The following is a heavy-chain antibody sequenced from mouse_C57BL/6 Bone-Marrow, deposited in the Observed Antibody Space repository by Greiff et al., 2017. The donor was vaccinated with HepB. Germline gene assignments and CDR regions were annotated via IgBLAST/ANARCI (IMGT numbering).Heavy chain of an antibody. CDR1: GYTFTSYG. V-gene: IGHV1-81*01. J-gene: IGHJ3*01. CDR2: IYPRSGNT. CDR3: ARGGLLCRFAY. D-gene: IGHD2-10*01. Sequence: QVQLKESGAELARPGASVKLSCKASGYTFTSYGISWVKQRTGQGLEWIGEIYPRSGNTYYNEKFKGKATLTADKSSSTAYMELRSLTSEDSAVYFCARGGLLCRFAYWGQGTLVTVSA.